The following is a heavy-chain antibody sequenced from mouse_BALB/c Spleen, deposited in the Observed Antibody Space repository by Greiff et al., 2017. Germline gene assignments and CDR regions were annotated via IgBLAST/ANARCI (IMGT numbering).Heavy chain of an antibody. Sequence: VQLQQSGPGLVKPSQSLSLTCTVTGYSITSDYAWNWIRQFPGNKLEWMGYISYSGSTSYNPSLKSRISITRDTSKNQFFLQLNSVTTEDTATYYCASPSHYYGSSYAMDYWGQGTSVTVSS. CDR1: GYSITSDYA. D-gene: IGHD1-1*01. J-gene: IGHJ4*01. V-gene: IGHV3-2*02. CDR3: ASPSHYYGSSYAMDY. CDR2: ISYSGST.